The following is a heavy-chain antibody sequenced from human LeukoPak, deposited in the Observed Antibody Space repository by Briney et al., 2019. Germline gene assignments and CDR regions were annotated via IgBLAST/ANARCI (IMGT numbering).Heavy chain of an antibody. V-gene: IGHV3-23*01. CDR2: ISGSGGST. D-gene: IGHD6-13*01. CDR1: GFTFSSYA. CDR3: AKAALRQAADPPLFDY. J-gene: IGHJ4*02. Sequence: GGSLRLSCAASGFTFSSYAMSWVRQAPGKGLEWVSAISGSGGSTYYADSVKGRFTISRDNPKNTLYLQMNSLRAEDTAVYYCAKAALRQAADPPLFDYWGQGTLVTVSS.